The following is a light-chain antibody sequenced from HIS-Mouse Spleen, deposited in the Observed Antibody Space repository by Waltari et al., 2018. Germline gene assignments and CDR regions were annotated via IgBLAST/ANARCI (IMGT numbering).Light chain of an antibody. CDR1: SSDVGSYNL. J-gene: IGLJ3*02. CDR2: EGS. CDR3: CSYAGSSTLV. Sequence: QSALTQPASVSGSPGQSITISCTGTSSDVGSYNLVSWYQQHPGKAPKLMIYEGSKRPSGCSNRFSGSKSGNTASLTISGLQAEGEADYYCCSYAGSSTLVFGGGTKLTVL. V-gene: IGLV2-23*01.